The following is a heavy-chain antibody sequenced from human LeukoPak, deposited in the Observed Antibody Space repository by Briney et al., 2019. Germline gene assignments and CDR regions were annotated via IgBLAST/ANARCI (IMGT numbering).Heavy chain of an antibody. D-gene: IGHD3-3*01. CDR1: GFTFSSYA. J-gene: IGHJ4*02. V-gene: IGHV3-23*01. Sequence: GSLRLSCAASGFTFSSYAMSWVRQAPGKGLEWVSAISGSGGSTYYADSVKGRFTISRDNSKNTLYLQMNSLRAEDTAVYYCAKSRVDPSGLRAYYFDYWGQGTLVTVSS. CDR2: ISGSGGST. CDR3: AKSRVDPSGLRAYYFDY.